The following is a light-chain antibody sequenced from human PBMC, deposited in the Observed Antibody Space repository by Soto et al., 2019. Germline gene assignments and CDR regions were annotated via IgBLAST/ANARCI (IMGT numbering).Light chain of an antibody. Sequence: QSVLTQPPSASGTPGQRVTISCSGSSSNIGSNTVNWYQQLPGTAPKLLIYGNNQRPSGVPDRFSGSKSGTSASLAISGLQSEDEADYDCAAWDDRLNGYVFGTGTQLTVL. V-gene: IGLV1-44*01. CDR3: AAWDDRLNGYV. CDR2: GNN. CDR1: SSNIGSNT. J-gene: IGLJ1*01.